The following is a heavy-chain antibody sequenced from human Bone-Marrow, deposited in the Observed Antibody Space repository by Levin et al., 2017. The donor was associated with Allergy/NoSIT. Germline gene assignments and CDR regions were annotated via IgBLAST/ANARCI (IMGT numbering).Heavy chain of an antibody. J-gene: IGHJ3*02. CDR3: AKFGPGYCSGGSCYSTRDAFDI. D-gene: IGHD2-15*01. CDR1: GFTFSSYA. V-gene: IGHV3-23*01. Sequence: GGSLRLSCAASGFTFSSYAMSWVRQAPGKGLEWVSAISGSGGSTYYADSVKGRFTISRDNSKNTLYLQMNSLRAEDTAVYYCAKFGPGYCSGGSCYSTRDAFDIWGQGTMVTVSS. CDR2: ISGSGGST.